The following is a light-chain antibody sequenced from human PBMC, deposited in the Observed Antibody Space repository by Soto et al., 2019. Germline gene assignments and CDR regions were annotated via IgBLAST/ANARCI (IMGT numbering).Light chain of an antibody. CDR1: QSISIF. Sequence: DIQMTQSPSSLSASVGDRVTNTCRASQSISIFLNWYQQKPGKAPKLLIYAASSLQSGVPSRFSGSGSGTDFTLTISSLQPEDFATYYCHQTDSIPETFGQGTKVEIK. CDR3: HQTDSIPET. CDR2: AAS. J-gene: IGKJ1*01. V-gene: IGKV1-39*01.